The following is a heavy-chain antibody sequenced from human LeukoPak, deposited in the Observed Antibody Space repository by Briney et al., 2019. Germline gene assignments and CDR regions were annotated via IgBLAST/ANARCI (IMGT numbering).Heavy chain of an antibody. CDR2: IYYSGST. CDR1: GGSISSYY. V-gene: IGHV4-59*01. D-gene: IGHD6-13*01. CDR3: ARVGGSSPYNYYYYYGMDV. Sequence: SETLSLTCTVSGGSISSYYWSWIRQPPGKGLEWIGYIYYSGSTNYNPSLKSRVTISVDTSKNQFSLKLSSVTAADTAVYYCARVGGSSPYNYYYYYGMDVWGQGTTVTVSS. J-gene: IGHJ6*02.